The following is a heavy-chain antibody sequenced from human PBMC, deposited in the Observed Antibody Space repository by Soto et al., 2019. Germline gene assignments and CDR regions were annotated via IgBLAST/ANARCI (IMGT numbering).Heavy chain of an antibody. D-gene: IGHD3-10*01. CDR3: ARFLGRSYNFPRHYALHV. Sequence: GGSLRLSCAASGFTVSSVYMSWVRQAPGKGLEWVSVIFVGYNSYYAESVKGRFTVSRDSSKNTVYLEMNSLRSNDTAVYYCARFLGRSYNFPRHYALHVCGQETTVTVSS. CDR1: GFTVSSVY. CDR2: IFVGYNS. J-gene: IGHJ6*02. V-gene: IGHV3-53*01.